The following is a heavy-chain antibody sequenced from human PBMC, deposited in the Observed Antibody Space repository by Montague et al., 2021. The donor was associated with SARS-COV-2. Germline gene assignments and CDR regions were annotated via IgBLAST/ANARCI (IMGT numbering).Heavy chain of an antibody. CDR1: GGSFSSGNYY. V-gene: IGHV4-39*01. J-gene: IGHJ4*02. CDR3: AATYNGNWYYFDY. Sequence: SETLSLTCSVSGGSFSSGNYYWGWLRQAPGKGLEWIGDLHYAGSAYYNPSLRSRVTISADTSKNQFSLRLNSVTAADTAVYYCAATYNGNWYYFDYWGQGTLVTVSS. D-gene: IGHD6-13*01. CDR2: LHYAGSA.